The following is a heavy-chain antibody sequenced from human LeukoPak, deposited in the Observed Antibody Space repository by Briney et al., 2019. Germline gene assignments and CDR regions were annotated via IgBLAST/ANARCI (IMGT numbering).Heavy chain of an antibody. CDR2: IFSRSESI. V-gene: IGHV3-21*01. D-gene: IGHD2-2*01. J-gene: IGHJ4*02. CDR1: GGSISSSN. CDR3: ARDFLHSSTSRPFDY. Sequence: ETLSLTCAVSGGSISSSNWWSWVRQSPGKGLEWVSCIFSRSESIFYADSVKGRFTISRDNAKNSLYLQMDSLRAEDTAVYYCARDFLHSSTSRPFDYWGQGTLVTVSS.